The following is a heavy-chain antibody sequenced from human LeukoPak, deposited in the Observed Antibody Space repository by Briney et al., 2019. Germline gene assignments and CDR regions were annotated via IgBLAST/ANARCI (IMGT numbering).Heavy chain of an antibody. D-gene: IGHD6-19*01. V-gene: IGHV4-34*01. CDR3: ERVNYSSGEYYFDY. CDR1: GGSFSGYY. Sequence: SETLSLTCAVYGGSFSGYYWSWIRQPPGKGLEWIGEINHSGSTNYNPSLKSRVTISVDTSKNQFSLKLSSVTAADTAVYYCERVNYSSGEYYFDYWGQGTLVTVSS. J-gene: IGHJ4*02. CDR2: INHSGST.